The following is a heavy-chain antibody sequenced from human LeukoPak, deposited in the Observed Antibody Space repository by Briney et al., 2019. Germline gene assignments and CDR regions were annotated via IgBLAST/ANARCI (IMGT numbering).Heavy chain of an antibody. CDR2: ISGSGTGT. CDR1: GFTFSTYD. CDR3: AKDLIQPGHYLDY. Sequence: PGGSLRLSCAASGFTFSTYDMSWVRQAPGKGLEWVSVISGSGTGTNYADSVKGRFTISGDNSKNTLYLQMNSLRAEDTALYYCAKDLIQPGHYLDYWGQGALVTVSS. D-gene: IGHD2-2*01. V-gene: IGHV3-23*01. J-gene: IGHJ4*02.